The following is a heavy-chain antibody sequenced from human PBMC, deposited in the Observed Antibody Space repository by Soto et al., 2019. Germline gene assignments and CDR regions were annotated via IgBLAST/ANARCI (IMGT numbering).Heavy chain of an antibody. CDR1: GFILSSYA. V-gene: IGHV3-23*01. Sequence: LRLSCAASGFILSSYAMSWVRQAPGKGLEWVSTISGSGGSTYYADSVKGRFTISRDNSKKTLYLQMNSLRAEDTAVYYCAKSSAFDIWGQGTMVTVSS. CDR2: ISGSGGST. CDR3: AKSSAFDI. J-gene: IGHJ3*02.